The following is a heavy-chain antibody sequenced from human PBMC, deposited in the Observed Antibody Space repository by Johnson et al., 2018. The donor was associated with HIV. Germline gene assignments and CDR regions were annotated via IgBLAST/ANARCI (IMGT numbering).Heavy chain of an antibody. Sequence: QVQLVESGGGVVQPGGSLRLSCAASGFTFNSYGMDWVRQAPGKGLEWVAFIRYDGSSKYYADSVKGRFTISRDNSKNTLYLQMNSLRAEDTAVYYCARGGIAAAGDAFDIWGQGTMVTVSS. CDR2: IRYDGSSK. D-gene: IGHD6-13*01. CDR3: ARGGIAAAGDAFDI. CDR1: GFTFNSYG. J-gene: IGHJ3*02. V-gene: IGHV3-30*02.